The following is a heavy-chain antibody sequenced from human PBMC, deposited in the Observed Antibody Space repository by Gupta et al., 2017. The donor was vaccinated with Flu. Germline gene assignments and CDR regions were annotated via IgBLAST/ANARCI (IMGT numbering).Heavy chain of an antibody. V-gene: IGHV4-39*01. CDR2: IYYSGST. D-gene: IGHD6-13*01. CDR1: GGSISSSSYY. J-gene: IGHJ6*02. Sequence: QLQLQESGPGLVKPSETLSLTCTVSGGSISSSSYYWGWIRQPPGKGREWIGSIYYSGSTYYNPSLKSRVTISVDTSKNQFSLKLSSVTAADTAVYYCARGMTAAGGGYYYYGMDVWGQGTTVTVSS. CDR3: ARGMTAAGGGYYYYGMDV.